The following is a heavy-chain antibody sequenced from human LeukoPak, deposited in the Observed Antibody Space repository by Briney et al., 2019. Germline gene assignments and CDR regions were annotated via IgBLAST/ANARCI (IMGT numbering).Heavy chain of an antibody. Sequence: SETLSLTCTVSGGSISTYYWSWIRQPPGKGLGWIGYIYYSGSTDYNPSLKSRVTISVDTSKNQFSLKLNSVTAADTAVYYCARGAWRLDYYYYYYMDVWGKGTTVTVSS. V-gene: IGHV4-59*12. CDR3: ARGAWRLDYYYYYYMDV. CDR1: GGSISTYY. D-gene: IGHD5-12*01. CDR2: IYYSGST. J-gene: IGHJ6*03.